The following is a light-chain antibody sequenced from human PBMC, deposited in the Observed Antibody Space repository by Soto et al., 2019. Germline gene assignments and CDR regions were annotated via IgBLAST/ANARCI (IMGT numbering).Light chain of an antibody. CDR2: DAS. CDR3: QQRYSWPPLT. CDR1: QSVNTY. Sequence: EIVLTQSPATLSLSPGEGATLSCRASQSVNTYLAWYQQKPGQAPRLLIYDASNRATGIPARFSGSGSGTDFTLTISSLEPEDFAVYYCQQRYSWPPLTFGGGTNVEIK. J-gene: IGKJ4*01. V-gene: IGKV3-11*01.